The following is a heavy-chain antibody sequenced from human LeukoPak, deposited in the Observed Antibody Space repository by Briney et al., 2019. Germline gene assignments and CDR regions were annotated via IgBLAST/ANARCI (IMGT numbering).Heavy chain of an antibody. J-gene: IGHJ4*02. CDR3: ARGPVVVPAANYFDY. V-gene: IGHV4-59*01. CDR1: GGSISSYY. D-gene: IGHD2-2*01. Sequence: PSETLSLTCTVAGGSISSYYWSWIRQPPGKGLEGIGYIYYSGSTNYNPSLKSRVTISVDTSKNQFSLKLSSVTAADTAVYYCARGPVVVPAANYFDYWGQGTLVTVSS. CDR2: IYYSGST.